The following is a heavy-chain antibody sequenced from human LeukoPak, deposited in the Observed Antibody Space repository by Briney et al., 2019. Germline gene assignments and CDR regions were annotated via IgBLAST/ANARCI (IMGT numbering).Heavy chain of an antibody. V-gene: IGHV3-30*18. CDR1: GFTFSSYG. D-gene: IGHD1-26*01. CDR2: ISYDGSNK. Sequence: PGGSLRLSCVASGFTFSSYGMHWVRQAPGKGLEWVAVISYDGSNKYYADSVKGRFTISRDNSKNTLYLQMNSLRAEDTAVYYCAKRRDSGSTGGFDYWGQGTLVTVSS. CDR3: AKRRDSGSTGGFDY. J-gene: IGHJ4*02.